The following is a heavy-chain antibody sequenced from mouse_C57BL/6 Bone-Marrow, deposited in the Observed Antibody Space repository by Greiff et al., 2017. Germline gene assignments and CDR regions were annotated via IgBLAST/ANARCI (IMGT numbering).Heavy chain of an antibody. Sequence: QVQLQQPGAELVMPGASVKLSCKASGYTFTSYWMHWVKQRPGQGLEWIGEIDPSDSYTNYNQKFKGQSTLTVDKSSSTAYMQLSSLTSEDSAVYYCARVTYYFDYWGQGTTLTVSS. V-gene: IGHV1-69*01. CDR2: IDPSDSYT. CDR1: GYTFTSYW. CDR3: ARVTYYFDY. D-gene: IGHD2-12*01. J-gene: IGHJ2*01.